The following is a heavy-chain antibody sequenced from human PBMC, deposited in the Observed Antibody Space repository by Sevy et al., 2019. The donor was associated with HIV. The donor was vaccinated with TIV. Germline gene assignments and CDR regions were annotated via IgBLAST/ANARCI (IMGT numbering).Heavy chain of an antibody. CDR1: GFTFSGSA. D-gene: IGHD3-10*01. CDR2: IRSKANSYAT. V-gene: IGHV3-73*01. Sequence: GGSLRLSCAASGFTFSGSAMHWVRQASGKRLEWVGRIRSKANSYATAYAASVKGRFTISRDDSKNTAYLQMNSLKTEDTAVYYCTRSMYYYGSGDAFDIWGQGTMVTVSS. CDR3: TRSMYYYGSGDAFDI. J-gene: IGHJ3*02.